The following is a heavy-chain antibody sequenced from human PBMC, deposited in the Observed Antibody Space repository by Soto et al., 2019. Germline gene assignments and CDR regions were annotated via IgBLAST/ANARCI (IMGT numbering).Heavy chain of an antibody. CDR3: ARGVVPAANEEYYFDY. J-gene: IGHJ4*02. CDR2: IIPIFGTA. D-gene: IGHD2-2*01. CDR1: GDTFSSYA. V-gene: IGHV1-69*01. Sequence: QVQLVQSGAEVKKPGSSVKVSCKASGDTFSSYAISWVRQAPGQGLEWMGGIIPIFGTANYAQKFQGRVTITADESTSTAYMDLSSPRSEDTAVYYCARGVVPAANEEYYFDYWGQGTLVTVSS.